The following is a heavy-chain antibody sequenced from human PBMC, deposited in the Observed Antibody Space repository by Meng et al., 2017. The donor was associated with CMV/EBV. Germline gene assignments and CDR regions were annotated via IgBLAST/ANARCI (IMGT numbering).Heavy chain of an antibody. CDR2: IRYDGSNK. D-gene: IGHD3-3*01. CDR1: GFTFSNYG. V-gene: IGHV3-30*02. Sequence: GESLKISCAASGFTFSNYGMYWVRQAPGKGLEWVTFIRYDGSNKYYADSVKGRFTISRDNSKNTLFLQMNSLRAEDTAVYYRARPLTNYDFWSGYYTGGGMDVWGQGTTVTVSS. J-gene: IGHJ6*02. CDR3: ARPLTNYDFWSGYYTGGGMDV.